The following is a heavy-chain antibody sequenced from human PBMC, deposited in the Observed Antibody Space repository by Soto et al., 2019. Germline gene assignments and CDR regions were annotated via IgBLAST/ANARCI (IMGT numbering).Heavy chain of an antibody. CDR2: ISAYNDNT. CDR3: AREGFCSSGSCALYSHDYFGMDV. Sequence: GASVNVSCKSSGYTFARYCLSWVRQAPGQGLECMGWISAYNDNTNYAQKLKGRVTMTTDTSTSTAYMELRSLTSDDTAVYYCAREGFCSSGSCALYSHDYFGMDVWGQGTTVTVSS. D-gene: IGHD2-15*01. V-gene: IGHV1-18*01. J-gene: IGHJ6*02. CDR1: GYTFARYC.